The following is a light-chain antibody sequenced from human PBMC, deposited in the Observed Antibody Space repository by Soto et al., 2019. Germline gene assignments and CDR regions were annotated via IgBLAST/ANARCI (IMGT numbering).Light chain of an antibody. V-gene: IGLV2-14*03. CDR1: SSDIGNYNY. CDR2: DVS. J-gene: IGLJ1*01. CDR3: SSYTSTCTYV. Sequence: QSALTQPDSVSGSPGQSVAISCTAASSDIGNYNYVSWYQQRPGKVPKLIIHDVSDRPSGVSDRFSGSKSGNTASLTISGLQAEDEADYYCSSYTSTCTYVFGTGTKVTVL.